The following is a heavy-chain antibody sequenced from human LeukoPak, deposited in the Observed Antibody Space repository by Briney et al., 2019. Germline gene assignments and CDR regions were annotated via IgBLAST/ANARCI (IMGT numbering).Heavy chain of an antibody. D-gene: IGHD2-2*01. CDR3: ARDSRYCSSTSCDWWYFDL. CDR2: IYTSGST. CDR1: GGSISSYY. V-gene: IGHV4-4*07. J-gene: IGHJ2*01. Sequence: SETLSLTCTVSGGSISSYYWSWIRQPAGKGLEWIGRIYTSGSTNYNPSLKSRVTMSVDTSKNQFSLKLGSVTAADTAVYYCARDSRYCSSTSCDWWYFDLWGRGTLVTVSS.